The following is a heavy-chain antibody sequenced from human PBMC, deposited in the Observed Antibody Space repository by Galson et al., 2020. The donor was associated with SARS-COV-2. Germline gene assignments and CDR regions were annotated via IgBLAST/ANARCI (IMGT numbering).Heavy chain of an antibody. CDR1: GGTFSSYA. J-gene: IGHJ6*02. CDR2: IIPIFGTA. Sequence: SVKVSCKASGGTFSSYAISWVRQAPGQGLEWMGGIIPIFGTANYAQKFQGRVTITADEPTSTAYMELSSLRSEDTAVYYCARGGSSWYSYYYYGMDVWGQGTTVTVSS. D-gene: IGHD6-13*01. V-gene: IGHV1-69*13. CDR3: ARGGSSWYSYYYYGMDV.